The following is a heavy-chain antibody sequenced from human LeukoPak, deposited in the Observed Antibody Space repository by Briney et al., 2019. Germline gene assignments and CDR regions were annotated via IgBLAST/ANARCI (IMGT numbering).Heavy chain of an antibody. Sequence: RSGESLKISCQGSGYSFTSYWIGWVRQLPGKGLEWMGIIYPGDSDTRYSPSFQGQVTISADKSISTAYLQWSSLKASDTAMYYCARHVTSGAWGVGAYFDYWGQGTLVTVSS. CDR1: GYSFTSYW. J-gene: IGHJ4*02. CDR3: ARHVTSGAWGVGAYFDY. V-gene: IGHV5-51*01. CDR2: IYPGDSDT. D-gene: IGHD1-26*01.